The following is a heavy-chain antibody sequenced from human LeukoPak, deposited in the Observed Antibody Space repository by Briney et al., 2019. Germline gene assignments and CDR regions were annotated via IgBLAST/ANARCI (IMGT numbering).Heavy chain of an antibody. D-gene: IGHD3-22*01. Sequence: SETLSLTCTVSGGSISSYYWSWIRQPPGKGLEWIGYIYYSGSTKYNPSLKSRVNISVDTSKNQFSLKLSSVTAADTAVYYCARATYYYDSSGYLGPLPLDYWGQGTLVTVSS. V-gene: IGHV4-59*01. CDR2: IYYSGST. CDR1: GGSISSYY. CDR3: ARATYYYDSSGYLGPLPLDY. J-gene: IGHJ4*02.